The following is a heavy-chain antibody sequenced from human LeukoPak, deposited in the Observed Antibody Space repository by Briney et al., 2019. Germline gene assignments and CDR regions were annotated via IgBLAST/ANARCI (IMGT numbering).Heavy chain of an antibody. Sequence: SETLSLTCTVSGGSISGSSYYWGWIRQPPGKGLEWIGSIYYSGSTYYNPSLKSRVTISVDTSKNQFSLKPSSVTAADTAVYFCVRLSGGSMSSILYYGMDVWGQGTTVTVSS. V-gene: IGHV4-39*07. D-gene: IGHD2-15*01. CDR3: VRLSGGSMSSILYYGMDV. CDR1: GGSISGSSYY. CDR2: IYYSGST. J-gene: IGHJ6*02.